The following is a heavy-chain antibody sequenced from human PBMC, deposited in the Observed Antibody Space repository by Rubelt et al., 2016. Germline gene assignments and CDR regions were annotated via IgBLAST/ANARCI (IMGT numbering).Heavy chain of an antibody. CDR1: GGSISSSSYY. Sequence: QLQLQESGPGLVKPSETLSLTCTVSGGSISSSSYYWGWIRQPPWKGLEWIGSIFYSGSTHYNPSLKSRVTRSVDTSKNQFSLKLSSVTAADTAVYYCARLYTVGLFDYWGQGTLVTVSS. CDR2: IFYSGST. V-gene: IGHV4-39*01. CDR3: ARLYTVGLFDY. D-gene: IGHD3-10*01. J-gene: IGHJ4*02.